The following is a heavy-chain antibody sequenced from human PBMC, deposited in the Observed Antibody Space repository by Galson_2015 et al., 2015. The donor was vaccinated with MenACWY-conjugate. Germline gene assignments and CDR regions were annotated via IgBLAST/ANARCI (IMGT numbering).Heavy chain of an antibody. CDR1: GDSFNTYS. CDR3: ARPGGDYEQRTFFDY. J-gene: IGHJ4*02. Sequence: SVKVSCKASGDSFNTYSFNWIRQVPGQGPEWLGGIIPVFHTTAYAQRFQGRLTITADESTSTEYMELSSLRSDDTAIYYCARPGGDYEQRTFFDYWGQGTLVTVSS. CDR2: IIPVFHTT. D-gene: IGHD4-17*01. V-gene: IGHV1-69*13.